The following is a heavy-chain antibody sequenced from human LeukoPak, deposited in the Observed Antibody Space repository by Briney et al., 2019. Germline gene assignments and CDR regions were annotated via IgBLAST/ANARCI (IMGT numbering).Heavy chain of an antibody. CDR2: ISGSGGST. D-gene: IGHD2-21*02. Sequence: GGSLRLSCAASGFTFSSYAMSWVRQAPGKGLEWVSAISGSGGSTYYADSVKGRFTISRDNSKNTLYLQMNSLRAEDTAVYYCAKDAYCGGDCYSWFQHWGQGTLVTVSS. V-gene: IGHV3-23*01. CDR1: GFTFSSYA. CDR3: AKDAYCGGDCYSWFQH. J-gene: IGHJ1*01.